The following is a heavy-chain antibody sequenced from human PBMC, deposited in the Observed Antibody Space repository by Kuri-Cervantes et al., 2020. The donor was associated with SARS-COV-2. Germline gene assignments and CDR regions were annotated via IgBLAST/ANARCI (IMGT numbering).Heavy chain of an antibody. V-gene: IGHV3-30*03. CDR1: GFMFSRCG. CDR2: ISFDGSIK. J-gene: IGHJ4*02. CDR3: ARDAQVLDY. Sequence: GESLKISCAASGFMFSRCGMHWVRQAPGKGLEWVAYISFDGSIKDKIVSGKGRFTISRDNAKNSLYLQMNSLRAEDTAVYYCARDAQVLDYWGQGTLVTVSS. D-gene: IGHD2-2*01.